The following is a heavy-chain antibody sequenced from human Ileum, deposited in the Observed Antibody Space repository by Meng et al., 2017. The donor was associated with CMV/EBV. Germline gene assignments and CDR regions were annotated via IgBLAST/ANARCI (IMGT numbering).Heavy chain of an antibody. D-gene: IGHD3-22*01. CDR2: MNPNSGNT. CDR3: ARGSWYYDSGGYTYYFDY. J-gene: IGHJ4*02. CDR1: GYTFTSYD. V-gene: IGHV1-8*01. Sequence: ASVKVSCKASGYTFTSYDINWVRQATGQGLKWMGWMNPNSGNTGYAQKFQGRVTMTRNTSISTAYMELSSLRSEDTAVYYCARGSWYYDSGGYTYYFDYWGQGTLVTVSS.